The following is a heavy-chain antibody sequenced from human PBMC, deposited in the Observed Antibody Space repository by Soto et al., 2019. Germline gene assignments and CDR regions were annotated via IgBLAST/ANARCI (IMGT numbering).Heavy chain of an antibody. V-gene: IGHV1-69*12. CDR2: IIPIFGTT. D-gene: IGHD6-13*01. Sequence: QVQLVQSGAEVKKPGSSVKVSCKASGGTFSNYAISWVRQAPGQGLEWMGGIIPIFGTTNYAQRFQGRATITAGESTSTAYMELSSLRSEDTAVYYCARVSSSWYKDYFDYWGQGTLVTVSS. J-gene: IGHJ4*02. CDR3: ARVSSSWYKDYFDY. CDR1: GGTFSNYA.